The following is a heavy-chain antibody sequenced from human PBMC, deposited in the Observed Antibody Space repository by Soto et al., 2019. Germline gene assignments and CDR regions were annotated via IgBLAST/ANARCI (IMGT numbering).Heavy chain of an antibody. CDR2: ISAYNGNT. J-gene: IGHJ5*02. Sequence: GASLKVSCKASGYTFNSYGISWARQAPGQGLEWMGWISAYNGNTNYAQKLQGRVTMTTDTSTSTAYMELRSLRSDDTAVYYCARSFLEWLLLSGKDWFDPWGQGTLVSVSS. CDR3: ARSFLEWLLLSGKDWFDP. CDR1: GYTFNSYG. V-gene: IGHV1-18*01. D-gene: IGHD3-3*01.